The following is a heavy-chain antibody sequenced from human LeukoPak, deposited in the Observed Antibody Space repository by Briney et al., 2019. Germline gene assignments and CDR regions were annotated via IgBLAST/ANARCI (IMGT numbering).Heavy chain of an antibody. CDR3: ARDLDWLNYYFDY. J-gene: IGHJ4*02. D-gene: IGHD3-9*01. CDR1: GGSISSYY. CDR2: IYTSGST. V-gene: IGHV4-4*07. Sequence: SETLSLTCTVSGGSISSYYWSWIRQPAGKGLEWIGRIYTSGSTNYKPSLKSRVTMSVDTSKNQISLNLSSVTAADTAVYYCARDLDWLNYYFDYWGQGTLVTVSS.